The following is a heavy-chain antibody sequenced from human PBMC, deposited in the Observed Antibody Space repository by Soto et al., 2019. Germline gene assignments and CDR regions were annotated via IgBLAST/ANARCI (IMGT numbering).Heavy chain of an antibody. V-gene: IGHV1-69*01. J-gene: IGHJ5*02. D-gene: IGHD5-12*01. Sequence: QVQLVQSGAEVKKPGSSVKVSCKASGGTFSSYAISWVRQAPGQGLEWMGGIIPILGTANYAQKFQGRVTITADESTSTAYMELSSLRSEDTGVYYYERTEGYDHPGNWFAPWCQGTLVTVSS. CDR2: IIPILGTA. CDR3: ERTEGYDHPGNWFAP. CDR1: GGTFSSYA.